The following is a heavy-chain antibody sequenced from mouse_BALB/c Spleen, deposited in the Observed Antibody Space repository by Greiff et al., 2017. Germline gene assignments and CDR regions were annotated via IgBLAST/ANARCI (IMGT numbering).Heavy chain of an antibody. J-gene: IGHJ4*01. CDR2: ISYSGST. Sequence: EVQLQQSGPSLVKPSQTLSLTCSVTGDSITSGYWNWIRKFPGNKLEYMGYISYSGSTYYNPSLKSRISITRDTSKNQYYLQLNSVTTEDTATYYCARSGRYDPYAMDYWGQGTSVTVSS. V-gene: IGHV3-8*02. CDR1: GDSITSGY. CDR3: ARSGRYDPYAMDY. D-gene: IGHD2-14*01.